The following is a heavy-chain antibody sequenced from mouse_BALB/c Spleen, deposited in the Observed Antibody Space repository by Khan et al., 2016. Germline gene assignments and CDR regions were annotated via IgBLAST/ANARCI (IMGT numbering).Heavy chain of an antibody. V-gene: IGHV3-2*02. CDR3: TRSPTATRYFDV. J-gene: IGHJ1*01. CDR1: GYSITSDYA. D-gene: IGHD1-2*01. CDR2: IRYSGST. Sequence: EVQLQESGPGLVKPSQSLSLTCTVTGYSITSDYAWNWIRQFPGTKLEWMGYIRYSGSTTYNPSLKSRISITRDTSKNQFFLQLYSVTTEDTATYYCTRSPTATRYFDVWGAGTTVTVSS.